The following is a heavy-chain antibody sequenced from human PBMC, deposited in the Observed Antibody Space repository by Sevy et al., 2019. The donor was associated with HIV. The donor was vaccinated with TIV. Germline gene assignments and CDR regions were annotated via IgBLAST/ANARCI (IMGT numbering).Heavy chain of an antibody. CDR3: ARDRAYSALDY. D-gene: IGHD5-18*01. J-gene: IGHJ4*02. V-gene: IGHV3-7*01. Sequence: VGSLRLSCVASGFTFSGSWMTWVRQAPGKGLERIAFINEDGSRLGYVDSVRGRFTISRENTKNSLYLQMNSLRAEDTAVYFCARDRAYSALDYWGQGTLVTVSS. CDR1: GFTFSGSW. CDR2: INEDGSRL.